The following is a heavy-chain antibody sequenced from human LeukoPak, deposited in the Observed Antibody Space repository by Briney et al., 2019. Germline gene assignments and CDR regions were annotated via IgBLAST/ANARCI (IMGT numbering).Heavy chain of an antibody. Sequence: GGSLRLSCAASKFTFSNYGMHWVRQAPGKGLEWVAVISSDGSNKYYADSVKGRVTISRDNSKSALYLQMNSLRAEDTAIYYCARDSLPMAVTGPFDHWGQGALVTVSS. V-gene: IGHV3-30*03. D-gene: IGHD6-19*01. CDR2: ISSDGSNK. CDR3: ARDSLPMAVTGPFDH. J-gene: IGHJ4*02. CDR1: KFTFSNYG.